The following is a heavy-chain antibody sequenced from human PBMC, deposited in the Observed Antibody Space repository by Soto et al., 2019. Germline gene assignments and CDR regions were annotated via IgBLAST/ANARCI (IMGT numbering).Heavy chain of an antibody. CDR2: ISGSGGST. D-gene: IGHD5-12*01. J-gene: IGHJ4*02. CDR3: AKVEVWLQNYFDY. V-gene: IGHV3-23*01. Sequence: PGWSLRLSCASSVFTFISYAMSWVRQAPGKGLEWVSAISGSGGSTYYADSVKGRFTISRDNSKNTLYLQMNSLRAEDTAVYYCAKVEVWLQNYFDYWGQGTLVTVSS. CDR1: VFTFISYA.